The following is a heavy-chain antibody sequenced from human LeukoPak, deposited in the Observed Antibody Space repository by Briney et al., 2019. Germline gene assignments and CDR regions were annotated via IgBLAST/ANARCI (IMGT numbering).Heavy chain of an antibody. CDR1: GFTFSSYA. J-gene: IGHJ4*02. CDR3: ARAPEEMATESDFDY. Sequence: GGSLRLPCAASGFTFSSYAMHGVPRAPGKGLEGVVVISYDGSNTYYADTVKGRFTISRDNYKNTLYLQMNSLRAEDRAVYYCARAPEEMATESDFDYWGQGPLVTVSS. CDR2: ISYDGSNT. V-gene: IGHV3-30*01. D-gene: IGHD5-24*01.